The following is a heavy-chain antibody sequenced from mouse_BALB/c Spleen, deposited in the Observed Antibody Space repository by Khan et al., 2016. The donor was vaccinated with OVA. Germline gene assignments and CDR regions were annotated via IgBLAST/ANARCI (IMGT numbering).Heavy chain of an antibody. D-gene: IGHD2-2*01. Sequence: EVQLQQSGPELMKPGTSVKISCRASGYSFTTYYIHWVMQSHGKSLEWIGYIDPFSGDTTFNQKFKGKATLTVDKSSSTAYIHLSNLTSEDSAIYYCTRHGYVAWFTYWGQGTLVTVSA. CDR3: TRHGYVAWFTY. V-gene: IGHV1S135*01. CDR2: IDPFSGDT. CDR1: GYSFTTYY. J-gene: IGHJ3*01.